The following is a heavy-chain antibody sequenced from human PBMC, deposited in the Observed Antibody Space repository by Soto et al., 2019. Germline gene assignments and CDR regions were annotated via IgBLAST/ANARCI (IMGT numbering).Heavy chain of an antibody. D-gene: IGHD3-3*01. CDR3: ARDIYDFWSGYFNWFGP. CDR2: TYYRSKWYN. V-gene: IGHV6-1*01. CDR1: GDSVSSNSAA. Sequence: SQTLSLTCAISGDSVSSNSAAWNWIRQSPSRGLEWLGRTYYRSKWYNDYAVSVKSRITINPNTSKNQFSLQLNSVTPEDTAVYSCARDIYDFWSGYFNWFGPWGQGTLVTVSS. J-gene: IGHJ5*02.